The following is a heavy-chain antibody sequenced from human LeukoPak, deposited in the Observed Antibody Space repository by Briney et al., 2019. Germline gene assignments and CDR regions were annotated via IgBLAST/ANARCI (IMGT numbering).Heavy chain of an antibody. Sequence: ETLSLTCTVSGGSISSSSYYWGWIRQPPGKGLEWVSVISGNGGSTYYADSVKGRFTISRDNSKNTLFLQMNSLRAEDTALYYCAKDSDYSGSWRSFWGQGTLVTVSS. J-gene: IGHJ4*02. CDR1: GGSISSSSYY. CDR3: AKDSDYSGSWRSF. CDR2: ISGNGGST. D-gene: IGHD6-13*01. V-gene: IGHV3-23*01.